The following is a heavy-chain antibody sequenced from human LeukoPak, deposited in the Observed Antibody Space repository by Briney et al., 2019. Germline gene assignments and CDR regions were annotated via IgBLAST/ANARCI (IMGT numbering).Heavy chain of an antibody. CDR3: AGWLSYKIDSNGFLDY. CDR2: IWFDGSRE. Sequence: GGSLRLSCAASGFTFNRNGMHWVRQAPSKGLEWVALIWFDGSREYYGDSVKGRFIISRDNSKNTLYLQMNSLRAEDTAVYYCAGWLSYKIDSNGFLDYWGQGTLVTGSS. CDR1: GFTFNRNG. J-gene: IGHJ4*02. D-gene: IGHD3-22*01. V-gene: IGHV3-33*03.